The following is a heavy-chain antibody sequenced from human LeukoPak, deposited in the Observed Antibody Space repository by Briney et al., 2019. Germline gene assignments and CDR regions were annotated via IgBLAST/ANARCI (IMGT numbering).Heavy chain of an antibody. V-gene: IGHV3-21*01. D-gene: IGHD3-10*01. CDR2: ISSSSSYI. CDR3: ARGGGSIGDYFDY. Sequence: PGGSLRLSCAASGFTFSNCAMSWVRQAPGKGLEWVSSISSSSSYIYYADSVKGRFTISRDNAKNSLYLQMNSLRAEDTAVYYCARGGGSIGDYFDYWGQGTLVTVSS. CDR1: GFTFSNCA. J-gene: IGHJ4*02.